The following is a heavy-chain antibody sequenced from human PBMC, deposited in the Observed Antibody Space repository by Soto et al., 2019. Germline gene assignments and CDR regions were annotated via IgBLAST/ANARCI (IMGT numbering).Heavy chain of an antibody. J-gene: IGHJ5*02. CDR1: GYTFTSHY. Sequence: QVQMVQSRAEVKKPGASVNVSCKASGYTFTSHYIHWVRQAPGQGLKWMGIINPSGGSPIYAQKFQDRVTMTKDTSTSTVYMSLSSLRSEDTAIYYCARATCRSGDCYSDWFDPWGQGTLITVSS. D-gene: IGHD2-21*02. V-gene: IGHV1-46*01. CDR3: ARATCRSGDCYSDWFDP. CDR2: INPSGGSP.